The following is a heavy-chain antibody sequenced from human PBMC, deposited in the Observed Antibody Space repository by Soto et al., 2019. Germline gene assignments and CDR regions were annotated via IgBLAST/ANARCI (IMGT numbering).Heavy chain of an antibody. CDR2: IKRDGSET. J-gene: IGHJ4*02. D-gene: IGHD2-8*02. CDR3: ARASGPGTVDY. CDR1: GFTFSNYW. Sequence: EVQLVESGGDLVQPGGSLRLSCAASGFTFSNYWMNWVRQAPGKGLEWVANIKRDGSETCYVDSVKGRFTISRDNAKNSLFLQVSRLRVEDAAVYDCARASGPGTVDYWCQGTLVTVSS. V-gene: IGHV3-7*01.